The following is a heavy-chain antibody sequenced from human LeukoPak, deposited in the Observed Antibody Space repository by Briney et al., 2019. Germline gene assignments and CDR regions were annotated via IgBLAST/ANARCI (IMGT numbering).Heavy chain of an antibody. Sequence: ASVKVSCKASGYTFTSYGISWVRQAPGQGLEWMGWISAYNGNTNYAQKFQGRVTITADESTSTAYMELSSLRSEDTAVYYCARSPYDSSGYLTYYFDYWGQGTLVTVSS. V-gene: IGHV1-18*01. CDR2: ISAYNGNT. CDR3: ARSPYDSSGYLTYYFDY. CDR1: GYTFTSYG. D-gene: IGHD3-22*01. J-gene: IGHJ4*02.